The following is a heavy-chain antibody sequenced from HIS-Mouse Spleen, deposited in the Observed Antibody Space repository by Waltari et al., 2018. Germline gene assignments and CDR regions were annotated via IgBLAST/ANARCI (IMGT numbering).Heavy chain of an antibody. CDR2: INHSGST. CDR1: GGSFSGYY. Sequence: QVQLQQWGAGLLKPSETLSLTCAVYGGSFSGYYWSWIRQPPGKGLAWIGEINHSGSTNYNPSLKSRVTISVDTSKNQFALKLSSVTAADTAVYDCARLRVRSLDYWGQGTLVTVSS. CDR3: ARLRVRSLDY. V-gene: IGHV4-34*01. J-gene: IGHJ4*02.